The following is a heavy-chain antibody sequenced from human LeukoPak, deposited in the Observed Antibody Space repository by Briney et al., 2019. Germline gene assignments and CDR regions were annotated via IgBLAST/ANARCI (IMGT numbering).Heavy chain of an antibody. Sequence: PSETLSLTCTVSGGSISSYYWSWIRQPPGKGLEWIGYIYYSGSTNYNPSLKSRVTISVDTSNNQFSLKLSSVTAADTAVYYCARVPYSSSWAYYYYMDVWGKGTTVTVSS. CDR3: ARVPYSSSWAYYYYMDV. CDR2: IYYSGST. D-gene: IGHD6-13*01. V-gene: IGHV4-59*01. J-gene: IGHJ6*03. CDR1: GGSISSYY.